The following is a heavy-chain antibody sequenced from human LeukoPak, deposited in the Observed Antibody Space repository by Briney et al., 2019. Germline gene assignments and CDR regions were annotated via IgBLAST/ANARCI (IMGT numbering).Heavy chain of an antibody. CDR1: GFRFSDAW. CDR3: TTGYSSGYIEDY. V-gene: IGHV3-15*01. D-gene: IGHD3-22*01. Sequence: EAGGSLRLSCAASGFRFSDAWMSWVRQAPGKGLEWVGRIKRKIDGERTDYVESVKGRFIISRDDSTNTLFLRMNSLKIEDTAVYYCTTGYSSGYIEDYWGQGTRVSVSS. CDR2: IKRKIDGERT. J-gene: IGHJ4*02.